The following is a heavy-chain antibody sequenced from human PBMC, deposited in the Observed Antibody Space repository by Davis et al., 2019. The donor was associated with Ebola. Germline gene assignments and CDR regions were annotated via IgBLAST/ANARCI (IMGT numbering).Heavy chain of an antibody. CDR1: DASISGHY. CDR2: ISGSGRT. J-gene: IGHJ4*02. V-gene: IGHV4-59*11. CDR3: SRFGEGAY. Sequence: PSETLSLTCTVSDASISGHYWNWFRQPPGKGLEWIGFISGSGRTSYNPSLKSRGTISADTSKKQFSLNLSSVTAADTAVYFCSRFGEGAYWGQGTLVTVSS. D-gene: IGHD2-21*01.